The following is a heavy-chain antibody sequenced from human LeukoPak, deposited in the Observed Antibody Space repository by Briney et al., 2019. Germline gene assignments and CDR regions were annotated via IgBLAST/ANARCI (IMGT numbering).Heavy chain of an antibody. CDR1: GGSISGYY. Sequence: SETLSLTCTVSGGSISGYYWSWIRQPPGKGLEWIGEINHSGSTNYNPSLKSRVTISVDTSKNQFSLKLSSVTAADTAVYYCARAKIVAVAGIDYWGQGTLVTVSS. V-gene: IGHV4-34*01. J-gene: IGHJ4*02. D-gene: IGHD6-19*01. CDR3: ARAKIVAVAGIDY. CDR2: INHSGST.